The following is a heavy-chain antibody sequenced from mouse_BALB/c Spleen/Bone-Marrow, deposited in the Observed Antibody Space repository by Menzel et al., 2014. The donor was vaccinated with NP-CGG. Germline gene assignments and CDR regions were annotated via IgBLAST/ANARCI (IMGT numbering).Heavy chain of an antibody. J-gene: IGHJ3*01. D-gene: IGHD2-14*01. CDR3: ARDGDYRYAWFSY. CDR2: IGDGGGHT. CDR1: GFSFSDHY. Sequence: EVMLVESGGRLVKPGGSLKLSCAASGFSFSDHYMYWVRQTPEKRLEWVATIGDGGGHTYYSDSVKGRFAISRDNAKNNLYLQMSRLKSEDTAMYHCARDGDYRYAWFSYWGQGTPVTVSA. V-gene: IGHV5-4*02.